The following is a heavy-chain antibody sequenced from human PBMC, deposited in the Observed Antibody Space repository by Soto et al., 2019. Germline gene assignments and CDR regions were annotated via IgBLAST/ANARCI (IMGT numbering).Heavy chain of an antibody. V-gene: IGHV4-34*01. CDR1: GGSFSGYY. CDR2: INHSGST. D-gene: IGHD3-10*01. CDR3: ARYVASSGGNNWFDP. J-gene: IGHJ5*02. Sequence: PSETLSLTCAVYGGSFSGYYWSWIRQPPGKGLEWIGEINHSGSTNYNPSLKSRVTISVDTSKNQFSLKLSSVTAADTAVYYCARYVASSGGNNWFDPWGQGTLVTVSS.